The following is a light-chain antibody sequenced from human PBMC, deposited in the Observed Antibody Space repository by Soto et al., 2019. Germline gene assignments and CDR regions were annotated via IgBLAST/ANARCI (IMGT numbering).Light chain of an antibody. J-gene: IGKJ1*01. CDR2: GAS. CDR3: QQYGGSPRT. CDR1: QSVSSSY. V-gene: IGKV3-20*01. Sequence: EIVLTQSPGTLSLPPGERATLSCRASQSVSSSYLAWYQQKPGQAPRLLIYGASSRATGIPDRFSGSGSGTDFTLTISRLEPEDFAVYYCQQYGGSPRTFGQGTKVDIK.